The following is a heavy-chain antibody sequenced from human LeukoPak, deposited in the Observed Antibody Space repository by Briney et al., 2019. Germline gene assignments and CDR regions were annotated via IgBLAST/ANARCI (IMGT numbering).Heavy chain of an antibody. V-gene: IGHV3-48*03. CDR3: ARDPKSPAQKSGTFDI. CDR2: IRSTGSIT. J-gene: IGHJ3*02. CDR1: GFTFSNYE. D-gene: IGHD1-26*01. Sequence: GGSLMLSCEAFGFTFSNYEMNWVRQAPGKGLEWLSFIRSTGSITKYADSVNGRFTISRDNAKNSLYLQMNSLRAEDTAVYYCARDPKSPAQKSGTFDIWGQETVDTGSS.